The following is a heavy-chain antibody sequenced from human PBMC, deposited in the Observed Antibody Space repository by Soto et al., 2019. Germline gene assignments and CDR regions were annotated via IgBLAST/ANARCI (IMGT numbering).Heavy chain of an antibody. Sequence: PGGSLRLSCAASGFTFSGYEMNWVRQAPGKGLEWVSYISSSGSTIYYADSVKGRFTISRDNAKNSLYLQMNSLRAEDTAVYYCARDQAPSSIAARPEVDAFDIWGRGTMVTVSS. D-gene: IGHD6-6*01. CDR1: GFTFSGYE. J-gene: IGHJ3*02. CDR3: ARDQAPSSIAARPEVDAFDI. CDR2: ISSSGSTI. V-gene: IGHV3-48*03.